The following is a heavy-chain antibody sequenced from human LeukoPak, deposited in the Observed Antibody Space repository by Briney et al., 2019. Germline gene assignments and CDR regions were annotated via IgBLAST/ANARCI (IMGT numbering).Heavy chain of an antibody. J-gene: IGHJ4*02. CDR1: GYTFTGYY. Sequence: ASVKVSCKASGYTFTGYYMHWVRQAPGQGLEWMGWINPNSGGTNYAQKFQGRVTMTRDTSISTAYMELSRLRSDDTAMYFCARVRDNMIEDYWGQGTLVTVSS. CDR3: ARVRDNMIEDY. D-gene: IGHD3-22*01. CDR2: INPNSGGT. V-gene: IGHV1-2*02.